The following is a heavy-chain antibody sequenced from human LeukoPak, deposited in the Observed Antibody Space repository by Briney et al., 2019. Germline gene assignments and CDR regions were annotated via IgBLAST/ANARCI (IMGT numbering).Heavy chain of an antibody. J-gene: IGHJ4*02. Sequence: ASVKVSCKASGYTFTGYYMHWVRQAPGQGLEWMGWINPNSGGTNYAQKFQGRVTMTRDTSISTAYMELSRLRSDDTAVYYFARGYYASVSYFDYWGQGTLVTVSS. CDR1: GYTFTGYY. CDR3: ARGYYASVSYFDY. V-gene: IGHV1-2*02. D-gene: IGHD3-3*01. CDR2: INPNSGGT.